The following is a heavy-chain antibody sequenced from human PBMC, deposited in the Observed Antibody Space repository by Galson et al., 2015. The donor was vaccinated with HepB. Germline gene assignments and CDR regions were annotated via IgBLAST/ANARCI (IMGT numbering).Heavy chain of an antibody. CDR2: TYYRSKWYN. D-gene: IGHD6-25*01. Sequence: CAISGDSVSSTSSTWVWVRQSPSRGLEWLGRTYYRSKWYNDYAVSVKGRITINPDTSKNQFSLELNSVTPEYTAVYYCSWGNYGSGGVPYWGQGALVTVSS. CDR3: SWGNYGSGGVPY. J-gene: IGHJ4*02. CDR1: GDSVSSTSST. V-gene: IGHV6-1*01.